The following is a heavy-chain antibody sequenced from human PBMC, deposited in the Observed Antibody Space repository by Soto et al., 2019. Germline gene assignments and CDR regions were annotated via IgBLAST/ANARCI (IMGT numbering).Heavy chain of an antibody. J-gene: IGHJ4*02. CDR3: ARGALRFAGLDH. V-gene: IGHV4-59*01. D-gene: IGHD3-3*01. Sequence: QVQLQESGPGLMKPSETLSLTCTVSGVSISSYFWNWLRQSPGKGLEWIGNISYSGRTNYNPSLRSXXTVLRDPSKYELPLKMTSVTAADSAMYFCARGALRFAGLDHWGQGNLVTVSS. CDR2: ISYSGRT. CDR1: GVSISSYF.